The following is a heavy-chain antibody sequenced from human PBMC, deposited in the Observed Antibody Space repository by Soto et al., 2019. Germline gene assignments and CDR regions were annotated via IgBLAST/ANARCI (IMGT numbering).Heavy chain of an antibody. D-gene: IGHD2-2*02. V-gene: IGHV4-34*01. Sequence: SETLSLTCAVYGGSFSGYYWSWIRQPPGKGLEWIGEINHSGSTNYNPSLKSRVTISVDTSKNQFSLKLSSVTAADTAVYYCARMDCSSTSCYSYFDYWGQGTLVTVSS. CDR3: ARMDCSSTSCYSYFDY. CDR2: INHSGST. J-gene: IGHJ4*02. CDR1: GGSFSGYY.